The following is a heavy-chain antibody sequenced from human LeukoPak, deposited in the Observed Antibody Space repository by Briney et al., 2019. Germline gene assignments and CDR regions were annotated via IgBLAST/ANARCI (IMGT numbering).Heavy chain of an antibody. CDR1: GFTFSSYS. D-gene: IGHD1-1*01. Sequence: GGSLRLSCAASGFTFSSYSMNWVRQAPGKGLEWVSYISSSSSTIYYADSVKGRFTVSRDNSKNTLYLQMNSLRAEDTAVYYCAKSPERLQSYYFDYWGQGTLVTVSS. CDR3: AKSPERLQSYYFDY. CDR2: ISSSSSTI. J-gene: IGHJ4*02. V-gene: IGHV3-48*01.